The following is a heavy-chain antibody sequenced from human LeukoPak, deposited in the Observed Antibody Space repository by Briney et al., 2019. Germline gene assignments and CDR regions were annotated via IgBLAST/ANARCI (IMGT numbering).Heavy chain of an antibody. J-gene: IGHJ4*02. Sequence: PGGSLRLSCTTSGFTFSDYAVTWVRQAPGKGLEWVGFIRNKANGGTADYAASVKGRFTISRDDSKTIAYLLMNSLETEDTAVYYCTRAYSTGWLGINDYWGQGALVTVSS. CDR3: TRAYSTGWLGINDY. V-gene: IGHV3-49*04. CDR2: IRNKANGGTA. CDR1: GFTFSDYA. D-gene: IGHD6-19*01.